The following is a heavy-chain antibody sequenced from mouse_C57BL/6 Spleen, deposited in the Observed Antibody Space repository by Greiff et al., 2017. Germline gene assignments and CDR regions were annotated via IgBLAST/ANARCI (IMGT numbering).Heavy chain of an antibody. D-gene: IGHD1-1*01. CDR1: GYTFTSYW. V-gene: IGHV1-55*01. Sequence: VQLQQPGAELVKPGASVKMSCKASGYTFTSYWITWVKQRPGQGLEWIGDIYPGSGSTNYNEKFKSKATLTVDTSSSTAYMQLSSLTSEDSAVYYCARERYEYRYFDVWGTGTTVTVSS. CDR3: ARERYEYRYFDV. J-gene: IGHJ1*03. CDR2: IYPGSGST.